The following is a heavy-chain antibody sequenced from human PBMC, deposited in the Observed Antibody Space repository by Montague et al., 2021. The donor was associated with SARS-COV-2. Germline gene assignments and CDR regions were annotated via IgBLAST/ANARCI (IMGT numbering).Heavy chain of an antibody. V-gene: IGHV2-5*02. CDR3: ARRITIYAFDI. Sequence: PALVKPTQTLTLTCTFSGFSLSTSGVGVGWIRQPPGKALEWLALIYWDDDKRYSPFLKSRLTITKDTPKNQVVLTMTNMDPVDTATYYCARRITIYAFDIWGQGTMVTVSS. CDR1: GFSLSTSGVG. CDR2: IYWDDDK. J-gene: IGHJ3*02. D-gene: IGHD3-3*01.